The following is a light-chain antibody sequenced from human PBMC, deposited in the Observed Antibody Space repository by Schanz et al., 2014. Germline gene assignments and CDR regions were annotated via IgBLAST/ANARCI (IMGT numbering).Light chain of an antibody. V-gene: IGLV2-11*01. CDR2: DVT. J-gene: IGLJ3*02. CDR3: CSYAGSYTFAV. Sequence: QSALTQPASVSGSPGQSVTISCTGTSSDIGRYNYVSWYQHHPGKAPKLMIYDVTERPSGVPDRFSGSKSGNTASLTISGLQAEDEADYYCCSYAGSYTFAVFGGGTKLTVL. CDR1: SSDIGRYNY.